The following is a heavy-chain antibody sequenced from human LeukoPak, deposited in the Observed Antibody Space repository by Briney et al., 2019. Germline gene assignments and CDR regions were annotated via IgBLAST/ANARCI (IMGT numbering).Heavy chain of an antibody. CDR3: AREWFGELLDGY. J-gene: IGHJ4*02. CDR1: GFTFSSCS. CDR2: ISSSSSYI. Sequence: PGGSLRLSCAASGFTFSSCSMNWVRQAPGKGLEWVSSISSSSSYIYYADSVKGRFTISRDNAKNSLYLQMNSLRAEDTAVYYCAREWFGELLDGYWGQGTLVTVSS. D-gene: IGHD3-10*01. V-gene: IGHV3-21*01.